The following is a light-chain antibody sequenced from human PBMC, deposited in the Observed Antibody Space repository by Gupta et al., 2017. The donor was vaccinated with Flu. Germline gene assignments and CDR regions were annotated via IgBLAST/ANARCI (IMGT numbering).Light chain of an antibody. V-gene: IGKV3-11*01. J-gene: IGKJ1*01. Sequence: PATLSLSPGERATLSCRASQSIGTSLAWYQQKPGQAPRLLIYDASNRATGIPARFSGAGSGTDFTLTISSLEPEDFVVYYCQQRTNWLWTFGQGTKVEI. CDR2: DAS. CDR1: QSIGTS. CDR3: QQRTNWLWT.